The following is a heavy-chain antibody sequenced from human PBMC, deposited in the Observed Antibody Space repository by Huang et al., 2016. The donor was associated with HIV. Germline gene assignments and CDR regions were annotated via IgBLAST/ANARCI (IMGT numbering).Heavy chain of an antibody. CDR3: ARASWYEPRSWYFGL. CDR2: INDNGYT. CDR1: GGSVSGHY. V-gene: IGHV4-34*01. D-gene: IGHD6-13*01. Sequence: QVQLQQWGAGLLKPSETLSLTCAVYGGSVSGHYWSWIRQPPGKGLEWIAEINDNGYTNSKPSLKSRVTISVHTSRNQFSLKLNSVTAADAAVYYCARASWYEPRSWYFGLWGRGTLVTVSS. J-gene: IGHJ2*01.